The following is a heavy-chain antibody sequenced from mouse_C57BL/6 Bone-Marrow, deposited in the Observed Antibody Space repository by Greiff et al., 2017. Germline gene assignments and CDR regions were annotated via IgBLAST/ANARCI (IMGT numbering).Heavy chain of an antibody. Sequence: EVKVVESGGGLVQPGGSMKLSCAASGFTFSDAWMDWVRQSPEKGLEWVAEIRNKANNHATYYAESVKGRFTISRDDSKSSVYLQMNSLRAEDTGIYYCTRGGLRRYWYFDVWGTGTTVTVSS. CDR2: IRNKANNHAT. CDR3: TRGGLRRYWYFDV. J-gene: IGHJ1*03. CDR1: GFTFSDAW. D-gene: IGHD2-4*01. V-gene: IGHV6-6*01.